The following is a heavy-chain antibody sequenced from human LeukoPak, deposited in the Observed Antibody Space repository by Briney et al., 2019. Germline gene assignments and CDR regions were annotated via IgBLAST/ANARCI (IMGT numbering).Heavy chain of an antibody. V-gene: IGHV1-2*02. D-gene: IGHD6-25*01. J-gene: IGHJ5*02. Sequence: ASVKVSCKASGYKFTGYYMHWVRQAPGQGLEWMGWINPNSGGTNYTQKFQGRVTMTRDTSISTAYMELSRLRSDDTAVYFCARGFSGPTKKWFDPWGQGARVTVSS. CDR2: INPNSGGT. CDR3: ARGFSGPTKKWFDP. CDR1: GYKFTGYY.